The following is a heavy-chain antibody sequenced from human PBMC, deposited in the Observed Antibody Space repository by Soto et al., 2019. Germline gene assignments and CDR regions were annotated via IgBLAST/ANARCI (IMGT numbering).Heavy chain of an antibody. D-gene: IGHD6-13*01. CDR2: IKSKTDGGTT. Sequence: GGSLRLSCAASGFTFSNAWMNWVRQAPGKGLEWVGRIKSKTDGGTTDYAAPVKGRFTISRDDSKNTLYLQMNSLKTEDTAVYYCTTGRNPIAAATYLYYYYYGMDVWGQGTTVTVSS. J-gene: IGHJ6*02. V-gene: IGHV3-15*07. CDR1: GFTFSNAW. CDR3: TTGRNPIAAATYLYYYYYGMDV.